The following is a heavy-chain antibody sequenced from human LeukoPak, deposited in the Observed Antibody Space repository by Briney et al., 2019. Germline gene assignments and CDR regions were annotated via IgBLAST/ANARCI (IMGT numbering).Heavy chain of an antibody. V-gene: IGHV1-69*04. CDR2: IIPILGIA. CDR1: GGTFSSYA. Sequence: SSVKVSCKASGGTFSSYAISWVRQAPGQGLEWMGRIIPILGIANYAQKFQGRVTITADKSTSTAYMELSSLRSEDTAVYYCAVVDIVATDFDYWGQGTLVTVSS. CDR3: AVVDIVATDFDY. D-gene: IGHD5-12*01. J-gene: IGHJ4*02.